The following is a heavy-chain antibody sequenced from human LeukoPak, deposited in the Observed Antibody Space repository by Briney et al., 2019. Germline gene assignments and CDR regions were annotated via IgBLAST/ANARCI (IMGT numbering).Heavy chain of an antibody. V-gene: IGHV3-48*01. Sequence: PGGSLRLSCAASGFTFSSYSMNWVRQAPGKGLEWVSYISSSSSTIYYADSVKGRFTISRDNAKNSLYLQMNSLRAEDTAVYYCASGPGVTGTALYNWFDPWGQGTLVTVSS. CDR2: ISSSSSTI. J-gene: IGHJ5*02. CDR3: ASGPGVTGTALYNWFDP. D-gene: IGHD1-20*01. CDR1: GFTFSSYS.